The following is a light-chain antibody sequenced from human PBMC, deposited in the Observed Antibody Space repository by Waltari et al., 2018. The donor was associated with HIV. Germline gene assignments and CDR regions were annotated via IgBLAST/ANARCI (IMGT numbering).Light chain of an antibody. CDR1: QGIGNS. CDR2: GAY. Sequence: DIQMTQLPSSLSASLVDIVPISCRGTQGIGNSVSWYQQRPVQVPKLLVYGAYIRQRGVASRITGSGSGTECSLTNSSLQPEDCATYFCHQYVSGPVTFGGGTKVEI. CDR3: HQYVSGPVT. J-gene: IGKJ4*01. V-gene: IGKV1-NL1*01.